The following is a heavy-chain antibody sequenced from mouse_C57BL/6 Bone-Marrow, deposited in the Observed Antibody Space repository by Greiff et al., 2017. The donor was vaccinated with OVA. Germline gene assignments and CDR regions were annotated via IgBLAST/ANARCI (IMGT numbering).Heavy chain of an antibody. J-gene: IGHJ3*01. CDR1: GFTFSDYG. CDR2: ISSGSSTI. V-gene: IGHV5-17*01. CDR3: ARDGYPWFAY. D-gene: IGHD2-3*01. Sequence: EVHLVESGGGLVKPGGSLKLSCAASGFTFSDYGMHWVRQAPEKGLEWVAYISSGSSTIYYADTVKGRFTISRDNAKNTLFLQMSSLRSEDTAMYYCARDGYPWFAYWGQGTLVTVSA.